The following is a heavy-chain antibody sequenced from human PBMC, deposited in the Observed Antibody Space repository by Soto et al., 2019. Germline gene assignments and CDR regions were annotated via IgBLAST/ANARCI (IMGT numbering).Heavy chain of an antibody. CDR2: ISYDGSNK. Sequence: QVQLVESGGGVVQPGRSLRLSCAASGFTFSSYGMHWVRQAPGKGLEWVAVISYDGSNKYYADSVKGRFTISRDNSKNTLYLLMNSLRAEDTAVYYCAKGRGQWLIEGTGGVVDYWGQGTLVTVSS. J-gene: IGHJ4*02. D-gene: IGHD6-19*01. CDR3: AKGRGQWLIEGTGGVVDY. V-gene: IGHV3-30*18. CDR1: GFTFSSYG.